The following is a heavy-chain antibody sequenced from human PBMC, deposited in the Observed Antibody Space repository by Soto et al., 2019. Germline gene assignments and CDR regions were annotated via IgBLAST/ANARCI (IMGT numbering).Heavy chain of an antibody. V-gene: IGHV3-23*01. CDR2: INNNGANT. CDR1: GFTFSSSA. Sequence: GGSLRLSCAASGFTFSSSAMSWVRQAPGKGLERVSGINNNGANTYYADSVKGRFTISRDNSKNTLYLQMNSLRAEDTAVYYCAKDEPSGIAVAGLDYWGQGTLVTVSS. CDR3: AKDEPSGIAVAGLDY. D-gene: IGHD6-19*01. J-gene: IGHJ4*02.